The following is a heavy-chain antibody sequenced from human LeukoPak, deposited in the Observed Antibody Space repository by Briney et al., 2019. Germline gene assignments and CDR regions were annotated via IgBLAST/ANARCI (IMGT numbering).Heavy chain of an antibody. CDR3: ARKSGRDGYNEDYFDY. J-gene: IGHJ4*02. CDR1: GGSISSYY. CDR2: IYYSGST. D-gene: IGHD5-24*01. V-gene: IGHV4-59*01. Sequence: PSETLSLTCTVSGGSISSYYWSWIRQPPGKGLEWIGYIYYSGSTNYNPSLKSRVTISVDTSKNQFSLKLSSVTAADTAVYYCARKSGRDGYNEDYFDYWGQGTLVTVSS.